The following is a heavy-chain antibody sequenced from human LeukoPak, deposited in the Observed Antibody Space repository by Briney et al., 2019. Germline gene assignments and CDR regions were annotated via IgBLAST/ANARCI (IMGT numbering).Heavy chain of an antibody. Sequence: ASVKVSCKASGYTFTSYGISWVRQAPGQGLEWMGWISAYNGNTNYAQKLQGRATMTTDTSTSTAYMELRSLRSDDTAVYYCARRTSDYGGNYYYFDYWGQGTLVTVSS. J-gene: IGHJ4*02. V-gene: IGHV1-18*01. CDR3: ARRTSDYGGNYYYFDY. CDR2: ISAYNGNT. CDR1: GYTFTSYG. D-gene: IGHD4-23*01.